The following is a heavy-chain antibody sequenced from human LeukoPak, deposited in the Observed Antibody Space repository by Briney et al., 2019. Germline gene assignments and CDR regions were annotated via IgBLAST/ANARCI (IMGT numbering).Heavy chain of an antibody. CDR1: GFTFSTYN. J-gene: IGHJ6*04. D-gene: IGHD2-2*02. V-gene: IGHV3-21*01. CDR2: ISSESGYI. Sequence: GGSLRLSCAASGFTFSTYNMNWVRQAPGKGLEWVSSISSESGYIYYADSVKGRFTISRDNAKNSLYLQMNSLRAEDTAVYYCARDYCSSTSCYTGSMDVWGKGTTVTVSS. CDR3: ARDYCSSTSCYTGSMDV.